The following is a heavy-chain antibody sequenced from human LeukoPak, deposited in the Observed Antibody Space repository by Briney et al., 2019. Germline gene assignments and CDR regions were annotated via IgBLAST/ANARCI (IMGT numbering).Heavy chain of an antibody. CDR2: INTSGGST. CDR3: ARDAFLSGSLSPIDY. V-gene: IGHV1-46*01. J-gene: IGHJ4*02. Sequence: GASVKVSCKASGYIFTNYYMHWVRQAPGQGLEWMGIINTSGGSTSYAQKFQGRVTMTRDTSTSTVYMELSSLRSEDTALYYCARDAFLSGSLSPIDYWGQGTLVTVSS. CDR1: GYIFTNYY. D-gene: IGHD5-12*01.